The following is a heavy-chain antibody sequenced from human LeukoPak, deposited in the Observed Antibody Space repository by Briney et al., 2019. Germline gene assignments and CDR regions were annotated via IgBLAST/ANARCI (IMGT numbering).Heavy chain of an antibody. D-gene: IGHD2-2*02. J-gene: IGHJ4*02. CDR2: IYHSGSA. Sequence: SSETLSLTCTVSGYSITSGYNWAWIRQPPGKVLEWIGSIYHSGSAYYNPSHKSRVTISVDTSKNQFSLKLSSVTAADTAVYYCVRYCSSTTCYTRAVDYWGQGTLVTVSS. V-gene: IGHV4-38-2*02. CDR3: VRYCSSTTCYTRAVDY. CDR1: GYSITSGYN.